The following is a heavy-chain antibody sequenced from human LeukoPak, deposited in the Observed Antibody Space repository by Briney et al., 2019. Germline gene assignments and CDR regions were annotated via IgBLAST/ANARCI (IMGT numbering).Heavy chain of an antibody. V-gene: IGHV4-38-2*02. CDR1: GYLISSGYF. CDR3: ARDRTSTFDY. Sequence: PSETLSLTCNVSGYLISSGYFWGWIRQPPGKGLEWIASMYHSGSTYYNPSLKGRVTISVDTSKNQFSLKLRSVAAADTAVYYCARDRTSTFDYWGQGTLVTVSS. J-gene: IGHJ4*02. D-gene: IGHD1-1*01. CDR2: MYHSGST.